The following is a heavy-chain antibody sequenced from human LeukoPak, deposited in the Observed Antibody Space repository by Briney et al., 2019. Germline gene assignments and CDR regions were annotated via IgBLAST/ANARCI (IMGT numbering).Heavy chain of an antibody. J-gene: IGHJ4*02. Sequence: PSQTVSLTCTVSGGFISSGSYYWSWIRQPAGKGLEWIGRIYTSGSTNYNPSLKSRVTISVDTSKNQFSLKLSSVTAADTAVYYCARELLNFFDYWGQGTLVTVSS. CDR1: GGFISSGSYY. CDR3: ARELLNFFDY. V-gene: IGHV4-61*02. CDR2: IYTSGST. D-gene: IGHD2-15*01.